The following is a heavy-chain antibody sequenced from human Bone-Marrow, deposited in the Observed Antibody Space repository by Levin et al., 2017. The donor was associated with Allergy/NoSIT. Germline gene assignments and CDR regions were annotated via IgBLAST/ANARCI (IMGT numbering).Heavy chain of an antibody. CDR1: GGSISSGGYY. CDR2: IYYSGST. V-gene: IGHV4-31*03. CDR3: ARAILTTVTTGAFDI. J-gene: IGHJ3*02. Sequence: KPSETLSLTCTVSGGSISSGGYYWSWIRQHPGKGLEWIGYIYYSGSTYYNPSLKSRVTISVDTSKNQFSLKLSSVTAADTAVYYCARAILTTVTTGAFDIWGQGTMVTVSS. D-gene: IGHD4-17*01.